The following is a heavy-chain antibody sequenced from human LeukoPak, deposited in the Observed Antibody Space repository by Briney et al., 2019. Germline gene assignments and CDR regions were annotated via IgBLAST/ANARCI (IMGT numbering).Heavy chain of an antibody. Sequence: PSKTLSLTCTVSGGSISSSRYYWGWIRQPPGKGLEWIGSVYYSGATYYNPSLKSRVTISVDTSNNQFSLKVNSVTAADTAVYYCAGQRGYSYGYIDYWGQGALVTVSS. V-gene: IGHV4-39*01. D-gene: IGHD5-18*01. CDR3: AGQRGYSYGYIDY. CDR1: GGSISSSRYY. CDR2: VYYSGAT. J-gene: IGHJ4*02.